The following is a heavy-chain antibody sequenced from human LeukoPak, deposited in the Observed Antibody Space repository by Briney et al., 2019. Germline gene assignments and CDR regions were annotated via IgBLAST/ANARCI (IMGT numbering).Heavy chain of an antibody. CDR1: GFIFDDYG. Sequence: GGSLRLSCAASGFIFDDYGMHWVRQAPGKGLEWVYGISWNGGSTGYADSVKGRFTISRDNAKNSLYLQMNSLRAEDTALYYCARGSGSYSYYYYMDVWGKGTTVTVSS. J-gene: IGHJ6*03. D-gene: IGHD1-26*01. CDR3: ARGSGSYSYYYYMDV. V-gene: IGHV3-20*04. CDR2: ISWNGGST.